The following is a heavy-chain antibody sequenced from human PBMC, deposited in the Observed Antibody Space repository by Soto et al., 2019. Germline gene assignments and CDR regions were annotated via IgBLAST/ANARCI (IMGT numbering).Heavy chain of an antibody. Sequence: GGSLRLSCAASGFTFSRYAMSWVRQAPGKGLEWVSAISGSGGSTYYADSVKGRFTISRDNSKNTLYLQMNSLRAEDTAVYYCASSSDYYGSGSYQPFDYWGQGTLVTVSS. CDR1: GFTFSRYA. CDR3: ASSSDYYGSGSYQPFDY. CDR2: ISGSGGST. V-gene: IGHV3-23*01. J-gene: IGHJ4*02. D-gene: IGHD3-10*01.